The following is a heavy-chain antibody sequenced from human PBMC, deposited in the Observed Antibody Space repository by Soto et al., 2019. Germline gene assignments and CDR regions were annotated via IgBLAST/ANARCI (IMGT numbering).Heavy chain of an antibody. D-gene: IGHD3-9*01. CDR3: ARPPGYINDWYYFDS. Sequence: ASVKVSCKASGYSLSDYYTHWVRQAPGQGLEWMGRISPKSGAINYAQKLQGRVTLTWDTSLNTAYMELSSLRSDDTALYYCARPPGYINDWYYFDSWGQGTLVTVSS. V-gene: IGHV1-2*02. CDR1: GYSLSDYY. CDR2: ISPKSGAI. J-gene: IGHJ4*02.